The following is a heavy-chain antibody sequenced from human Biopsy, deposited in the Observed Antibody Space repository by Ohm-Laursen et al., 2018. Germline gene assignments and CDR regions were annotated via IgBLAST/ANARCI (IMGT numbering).Heavy chain of an antibody. V-gene: IGHV1-69*04. CDR3: AGLEDRTFDK. CDR1: GYTFTSYG. CDR2: IIPILHVP. Sequence: GASVKVSCKASGYTFTSYGISWVRQAPGQGLEWMGRIIPILHVPTYAQSFQGRVTISADKSTSTAYMELSGLRSEDTAVYYCAGLEDRTFDKWGQGTLVTVSS. J-gene: IGHJ4*02.